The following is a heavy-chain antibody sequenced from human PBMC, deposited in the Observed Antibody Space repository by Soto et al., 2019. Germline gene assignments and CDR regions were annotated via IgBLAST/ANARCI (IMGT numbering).Heavy chain of an antibody. CDR1: GYTFTGYY. D-gene: IGHD3-16*01. CDR3: ATLQAPGDYYYYGMDV. CDR2: INPNSGGT. Sequence: QVQLVQSGAEVKKPGASVKVSCKASGYTFTGYYMHWVRQAPGQGLEWMGWINPNSGGTNYAQKFQGRVTMTRDTSISTAYMELSRLRSDDTAVYYCATLQAPGDYYYYGMDVWGQGTTVTVSS. J-gene: IGHJ6*02. V-gene: IGHV1-2*02.